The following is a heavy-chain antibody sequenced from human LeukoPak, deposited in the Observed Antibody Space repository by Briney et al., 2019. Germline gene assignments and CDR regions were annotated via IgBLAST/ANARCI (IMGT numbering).Heavy chain of an antibody. V-gene: IGHV3-21*01. CDR3: ARHDPLSGSPEH. Sequence: GGSLRLSCAASGFTFSSYAMSWVRQAPGKGLEWVSSISSSSSYIYYADSVKGRFAISRDNAKNSLYLQMNSLRAEDTAVYYCARHDPLSGSPEHWGQGTLVTVSS. CDR1: GFTFSSYA. D-gene: IGHD1-26*01. CDR2: ISSSSSYI. J-gene: IGHJ1*01.